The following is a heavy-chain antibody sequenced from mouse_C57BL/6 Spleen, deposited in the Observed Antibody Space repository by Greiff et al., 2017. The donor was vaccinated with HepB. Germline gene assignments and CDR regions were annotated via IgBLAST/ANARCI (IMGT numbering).Heavy chain of an antibody. CDR1: GYTFTSYW. V-gene: IGHV1-55*01. D-gene: IGHD2-4*01. CDR2: IYPGSGST. J-gene: IGHJ2*01. Sequence: QVQLQQPGAELVKPGASVKMSCKASGYTFTSYWITWVKQRPGQGLEWIGDIYPGSGSTNYNEKFKSKATLTVDTSSSTAYMQLSSLPSEDSAVYYCARSHYYDYDVDYWGQGTTLTVSS. CDR3: ARSHYYDYDVDY.